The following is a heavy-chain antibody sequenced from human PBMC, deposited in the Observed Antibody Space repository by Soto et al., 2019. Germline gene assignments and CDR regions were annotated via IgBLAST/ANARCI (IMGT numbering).Heavy chain of an antibody. CDR1: GFTFGLYP. D-gene: IGHD3-3*01. CDR3: AKASITIPVYASGV. V-gene: IGHV3-23*01. J-gene: IGHJ6*02. CDR2: ISGRAGIT. Sequence: PGGSLRLSCAASGFTFGLYPMAWVRQAPGKGLEWVSAISGRAGITYYADSVKGRFTIARDSSKNTLYLQMESLRAEDTAVYFCAKASITIPVYASGVWGQGTTVTVSS.